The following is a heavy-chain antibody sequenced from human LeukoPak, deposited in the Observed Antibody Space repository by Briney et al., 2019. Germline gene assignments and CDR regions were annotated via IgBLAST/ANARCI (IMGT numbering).Heavy chain of an antibody. J-gene: IGHJ4*02. V-gene: IGHV1-2*04. D-gene: IGHD6-19*01. CDR1: GCTFTGYY. Sequence: ASVKVSCKASGCTFTGYYMHWVRQAPGQGLEWMGWINPNSGGTNYAQKFQGWVTMTRDTSISTAYMELSRLRSDDTAVYYCARVSTDSSGWYDGGHFDYWGQGTLVTVSS. CDR3: ARVSTDSSGWYDGGHFDY. CDR2: INPNSGGT.